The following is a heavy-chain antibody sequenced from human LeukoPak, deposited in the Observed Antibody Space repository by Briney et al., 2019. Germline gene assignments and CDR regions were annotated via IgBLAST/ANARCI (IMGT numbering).Heavy chain of an antibody. Sequence: SETLSLTCTVSGYSISSGYYWGWIRQPPGKGLEWIGEINHSGSTNYNPSLKSRVTMSVDTSKNQFSLKLSSVTAADTAVYYCARDSYYYGSGAYPFDYWGQGTLVTVSS. CDR2: INHSGST. V-gene: IGHV4-38-2*02. CDR3: ARDSYYYGSGAYPFDY. J-gene: IGHJ4*02. D-gene: IGHD3-10*01. CDR1: GYSISSGYY.